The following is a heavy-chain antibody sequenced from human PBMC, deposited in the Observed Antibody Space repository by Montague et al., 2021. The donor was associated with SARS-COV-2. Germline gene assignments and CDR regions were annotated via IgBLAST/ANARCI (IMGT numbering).Heavy chain of an antibody. CDR1: GGSISSSSYY. CDR3: ARDLWVWLSVERSFDS. J-gene: IGHJ4*02. D-gene: IGHD5-12*01. CDR2: IYYSGST. Sequence: SETLSLTCTVSGGSISSSSYYWGWIRQPPGKGLEWIGSIYYSGSTYYNPSLKSRVTISVDTSKNQFSLKLSSVTAADTAVYYCARDLWVWLSVERSFDSWGQGTLVTVSP. V-gene: IGHV4-39*07.